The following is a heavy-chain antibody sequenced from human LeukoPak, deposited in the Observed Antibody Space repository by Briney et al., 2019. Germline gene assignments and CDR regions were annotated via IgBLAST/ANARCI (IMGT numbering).Heavy chain of an antibody. Sequence: GGSLRLSCAASGFTFSTYSMSWVRQAPGKGLEWVSGIGWNSGKIGYADSVKGRFTMSRDNAKNSLYLQMNSLRAEDTALYYCAKGSAAAGSSGNYFDYWGQGTLVTVSS. J-gene: IGHJ4*02. CDR1: GFTFSTYS. CDR3: AKGSAAAGSSGNYFDY. D-gene: IGHD6-13*01. CDR2: IGWNSGKI. V-gene: IGHV3-9*01.